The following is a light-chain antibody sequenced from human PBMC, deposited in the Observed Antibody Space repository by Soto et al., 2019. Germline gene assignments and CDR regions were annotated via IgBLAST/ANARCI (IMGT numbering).Light chain of an antibody. V-gene: IGLV2-23*02. CDR3: CSYAGNSNYV. CDR2: EVS. CDR1: SSDVGSYNL. J-gene: IGLJ1*01. Sequence: QFALTQPASVSGSPGQSITISCTGTSSDVGSYNLVSWYQQHPGKAPKFMIYEVSKRPSGVSNAFSGTKSGNTASLTISGLQAEDEADYYCCSYAGNSNYVFGTGTKLTVL.